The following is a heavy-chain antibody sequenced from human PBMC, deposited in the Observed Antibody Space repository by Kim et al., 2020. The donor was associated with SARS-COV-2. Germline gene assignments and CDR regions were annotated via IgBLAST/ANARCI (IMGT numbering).Heavy chain of an antibody. CDR1: GFTFSDYY. Sequence: GGSLRLSCAASGFTFSDYYMSWIRQAPGKGLEWVSYISSSSSYTNYADSVKGRFTISRDNAKNSLYLQMNSLSAEDTAVYYCARGSSGYYSFDYWGQGTLVTVSS. D-gene: IGHD3-22*01. CDR3: ARGSSGYYSFDY. J-gene: IGHJ4*02. V-gene: IGHV3-11*06. CDR2: ISSSSSYT.